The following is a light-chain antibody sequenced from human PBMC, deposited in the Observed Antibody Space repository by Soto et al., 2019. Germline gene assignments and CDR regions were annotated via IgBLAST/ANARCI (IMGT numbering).Light chain of an antibody. V-gene: IGLV2-8*01. Sequence: QSALTQPPSASGSPGQSVTISCTGTSSDVGGYNYVSWYQQHPGKAPKLMLYEVSKRPSGVPDRFSGSKSGNTASLTVSGLQAEDEADYYCSSYAGSNNLYVFGTGTQLTVL. CDR1: SSDVGGYNY. CDR2: EVS. J-gene: IGLJ1*01. CDR3: SSYAGSNNLYV.